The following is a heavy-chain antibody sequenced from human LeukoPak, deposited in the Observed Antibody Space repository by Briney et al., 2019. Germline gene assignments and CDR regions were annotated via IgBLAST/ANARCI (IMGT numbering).Heavy chain of an antibody. CDR1: GYSFTGYY. CDR3: ASLKNYYDSSGYLVTDAFDI. V-gene: IGHV1-2*02. J-gene: IGHJ3*02. CDR2: INPNSGGT. Sequence: ASVKVSCKASGYSFTGYYMHWVRQAPGQGLEWMGWINPNSGGTNYAQKFQGRVTMTRDTSISTAYMELSRLRSDDTAVYYCASLKNYYDSSGYLVTDAFDIWGQGTMVTVSS. D-gene: IGHD3-22*01.